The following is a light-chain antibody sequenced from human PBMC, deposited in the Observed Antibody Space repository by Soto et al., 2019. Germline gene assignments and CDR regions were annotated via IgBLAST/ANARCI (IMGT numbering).Light chain of an antibody. J-gene: IGLJ2*01. CDR1: TSDVEIYNL. Sequence: QSALTQPASVSGSPGQSITISCTGTTSDVEIYNLVSWYQQQPGKAPKLIIYEDTKRPSGVSNRFSVSKSGNTASLTISGLQTEDEADYFCCSYGGSSTLVVFGGGTKVTVL. CDR2: EDT. V-gene: IGLV2-23*01. CDR3: CSYGGSSTLVV.